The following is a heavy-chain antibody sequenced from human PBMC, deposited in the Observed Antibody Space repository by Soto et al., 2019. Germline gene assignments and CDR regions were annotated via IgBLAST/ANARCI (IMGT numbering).Heavy chain of an antibody. D-gene: IGHD3-3*01. CDR1: GYTFTSYG. V-gene: IGHV1-18*01. J-gene: IGHJ6*02. Sequence: GASVKVSFKASGYTFTSYGISWVRQAPGQGLEWMGWISAYNGNTNYAQKLQGRVTMTTDTSTSTAYMELRSLRLDATAVYYGASLGDFWGASGMDVWGQGTTVTVSS. CDR3: ASLGDFWGASGMDV. CDR2: ISAYNGNT.